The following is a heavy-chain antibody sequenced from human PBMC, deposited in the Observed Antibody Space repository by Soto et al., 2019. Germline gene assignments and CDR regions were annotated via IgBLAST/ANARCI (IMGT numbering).Heavy chain of an antibody. CDR2: ISYDGSNK. Sequence: GGSLRLSCAASGSTFSSYAMHWVRQAPGKGLEWVAVISYDGSNKYYADSVKGRFTISRDNSKNTLYLQMNSLRAEDTAVYYCAREATSDHDYFDYWGQGTLVTVSS. V-gene: IGHV3-30-3*01. D-gene: IGHD2-21*02. CDR3: AREATSDHDYFDY. CDR1: GSTFSSYA. J-gene: IGHJ4*02.